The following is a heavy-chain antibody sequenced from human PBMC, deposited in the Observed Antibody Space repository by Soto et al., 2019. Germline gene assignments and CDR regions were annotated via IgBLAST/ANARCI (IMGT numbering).Heavy chain of an antibody. V-gene: IGHV4-30-4*01. Sequence: SETLSLTCTVSGGSISSGDYYWSWIRQSPGKGLEWIGYTYYSGSTYYNPSLKSQVTISVDTSKNQFSLKLSSVTAADTAVYYCARDRRLSGYSYGYFDYWGQGTLVTVSS. CDR2: TYYSGST. J-gene: IGHJ4*02. D-gene: IGHD5-18*01. CDR1: GGSISSGDYY. CDR3: ARDRRLSGYSYGYFDY.